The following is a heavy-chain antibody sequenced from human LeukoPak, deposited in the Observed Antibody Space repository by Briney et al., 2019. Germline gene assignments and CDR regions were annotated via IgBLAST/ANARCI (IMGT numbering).Heavy chain of an antibody. CDR3: ARDGTSIVGSLDY. CDR1: GFTFSDYW. D-gene: IGHD1-26*01. J-gene: IGHJ4*02. CDR2: IKQDGSVK. Sequence: GGSLRLSCAASGFTFSDYWMNWVRQAPGKGLEWVASIKQDGSVKYYVDSVKGRFTISRDNAKNSLYLQMNSLRAEDTAVYYCARDGTSIVGSLDYWGQGTLVTVSS. V-gene: IGHV3-7*05.